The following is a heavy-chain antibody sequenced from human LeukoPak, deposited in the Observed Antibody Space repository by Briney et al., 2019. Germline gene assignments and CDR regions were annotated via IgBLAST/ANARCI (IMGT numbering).Heavy chain of an antibody. CDR3: AKDIGAVAGNFDY. D-gene: IGHD6-19*01. CDR2: ISWNSGSI. Sequence: PGGSLRLSCAASGFTFDDYAMHWDRQAPGKGLEWVSGISWNSGSIGYADSVKGRFTISRDNAKNSLYLQMNSLRVEDTAFYYCAKDIGAVAGNFDYWGQGTLVTVSS. J-gene: IGHJ4*02. V-gene: IGHV3-9*01. CDR1: GFTFDDYA.